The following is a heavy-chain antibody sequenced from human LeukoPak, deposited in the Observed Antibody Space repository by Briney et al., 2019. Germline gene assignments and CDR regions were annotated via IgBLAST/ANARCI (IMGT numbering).Heavy chain of an antibody. CDR1: GGSFSGYY. J-gene: IGHJ4*02. CDR2: IYYSGST. CDR3: ARGIPDYGDYYFDY. Sequence: SETLSLTCAVYGGSFSGYYWSWIRQPPGKGLEWIGYIYYSGSTYYNPSLKSRVTISVDTSKNQFSLKLSSVTAADTAVYYCARGIPDYGDYYFDYWGQGTLVTVSS. D-gene: IGHD4-17*01. V-gene: IGHV4-30-4*08.